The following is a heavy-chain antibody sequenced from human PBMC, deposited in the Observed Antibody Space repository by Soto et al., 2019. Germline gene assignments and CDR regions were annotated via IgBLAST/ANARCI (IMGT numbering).Heavy chain of an antibody. V-gene: IGHV4-30-4*01. J-gene: IGHJ4*02. CDR3: ARGNDYVYFYDY. Sequence: QVQLQESGPGLAKPSQTLSLICTVSGGSLTTGDYYWTWIRQSPGEGLEWIGYISSSGNIFYNPSLKSRITISLDTSKDQFSLKLNSVTAADTAVYYCARGNDYVYFYDYWGQGTLVTVSS. CDR2: ISSSGNI. CDR1: GGSLTTGDYY. D-gene: IGHD4-17*01.